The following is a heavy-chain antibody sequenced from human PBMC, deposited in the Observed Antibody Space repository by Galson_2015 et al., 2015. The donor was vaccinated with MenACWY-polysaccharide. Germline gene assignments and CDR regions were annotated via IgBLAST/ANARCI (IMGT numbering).Heavy chain of an antibody. CDR2: VTGSGGST. CDR1: GFTFGDYA. J-gene: IGHJ4*02. D-gene: IGHD2-2*01. V-gene: IGHV3-23*01. Sequence: SLRLSCAASGFTFGDYAMHWVRQAPGKGLEWVSAVTGSGGSTYYADPVKGRFTISRDNSNNTLSLQMNSLRAEDTAVYYCGKVRWGSTVPAATMYVWGQGTLVTVAS. CDR3: GKVRWGSTVPAATMYV.